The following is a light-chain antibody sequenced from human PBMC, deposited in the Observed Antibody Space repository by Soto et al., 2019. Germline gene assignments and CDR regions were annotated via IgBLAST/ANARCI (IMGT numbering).Light chain of an antibody. CDR2: DVS. V-gene: IGLV2-14*01. Sequence: QSALTQPASVSGSPGQSITISCTGTSSDVGGYNYVSWYQQHTGKAPKLMIYDVSNRPSGVSNRFSGSKSGNTASLTISGLQAEYEADYSCSSYTSSSTLYVVFGGGTKLTVL. CDR3: SSYTSSSTLYVV. J-gene: IGLJ2*01. CDR1: SSDVGGYNY.